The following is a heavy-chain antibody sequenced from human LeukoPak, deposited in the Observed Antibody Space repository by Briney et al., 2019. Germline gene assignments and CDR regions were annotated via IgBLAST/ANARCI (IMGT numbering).Heavy chain of an antibody. CDR1: GGSISSSSYY. D-gene: IGHD5-18*01. J-gene: IGHJ4*02. CDR2: IYYSGST. CDR3: ARHWEKNVDTAMVTPGTDY. Sequence: SETLSLTCTVSGGSISSSSYYWGWIRQPPGKGLEWIGSIYYSGSTYYNPSLKSRVTISVDTSKNQFSLKLSSVTAADTAMYYCARHWEKNVDTAMVTPGTDYWGQGTLVTVSS. V-gene: IGHV4-39*07.